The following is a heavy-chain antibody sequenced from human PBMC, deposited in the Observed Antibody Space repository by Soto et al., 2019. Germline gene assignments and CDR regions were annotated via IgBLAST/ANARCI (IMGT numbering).Heavy chain of an antibody. V-gene: IGHV3-7*03. Sequence: EVQLGESAGGLAQPGESLRLSCAASGFIFSDYWLSWVRQAPGKGLEWVANINQDESEKYYLDSVEGRFSVSRDNAGNSLYLQMNSLRVEDTAVYYCAVGIFGVVHHPADETFYHWGQGTLVTLSS. CDR3: AVGIFGVVHHPADETFYH. D-gene: IGHD3-3*01. CDR2: INQDESEK. J-gene: IGHJ1*01. CDR1: GFIFSDYW.